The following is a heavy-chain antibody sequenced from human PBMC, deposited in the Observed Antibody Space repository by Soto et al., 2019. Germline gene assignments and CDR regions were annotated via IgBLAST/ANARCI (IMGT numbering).Heavy chain of an antibody. CDR3: ARIESGYYGTSFDY. D-gene: IGHD3-9*01. V-gene: IGHV4-39*01. J-gene: IGHJ4*02. CDR2: IYYSGST. CDR1: GGSISSSSYY. Sequence: SETLSLTCTVSGGSISSSSYYWGWIRQPPGKGLEWIGSIYYSGSTYYNPSLKSRVTISVDTSKNQFSLKLSSVTAADTAVYYCARIESGYYGTSFDYWGQGTLVTVSS.